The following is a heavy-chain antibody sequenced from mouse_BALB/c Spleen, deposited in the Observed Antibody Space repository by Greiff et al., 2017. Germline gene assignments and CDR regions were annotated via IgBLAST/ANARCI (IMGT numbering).Heavy chain of an antibody. CDR3: ARREVMMDN. CDR1: GYSITSDYA. V-gene: IGHV3-2*02. Sequence: EVQLVESGPGLVKPSQSLSLTCTVTGYSITSDYAWNWIRQFPGNKLEWMGYISYSGSTSYNPSLKSRISITRDTSKNQFFLQLNSVTTEDTATYNCARREVMMDNWGQGTSVTVSS. J-gene: IGHJ4*01. CDR2: ISYSGST. D-gene: IGHD2-2*01.